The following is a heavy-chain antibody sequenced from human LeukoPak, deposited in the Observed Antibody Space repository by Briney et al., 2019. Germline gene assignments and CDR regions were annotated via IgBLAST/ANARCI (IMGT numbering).Heavy chain of an antibody. J-gene: IGHJ3*02. Sequence: GGSLRLSCAASGFTVSSNYMSWVRQAPGKGLEWVSVIYSGGSTYYADSVKGRFTISRDNSKNTLYLQMNSLRAEDTAVYYCARHTLDDAFDIWGQGTMVTVPS. CDR3: ARHTLDDAFDI. V-gene: IGHV3-53*01. CDR2: IYSGGST. CDR1: GFTVSSNY. D-gene: IGHD2-2*02.